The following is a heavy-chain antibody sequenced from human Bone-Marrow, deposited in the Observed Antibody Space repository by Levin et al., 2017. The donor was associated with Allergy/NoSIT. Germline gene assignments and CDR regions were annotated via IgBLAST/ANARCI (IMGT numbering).Heavy chain of an antibody. Sequence: PSETLSLTCAVYGGSFSGYYWSWIRQPPGKGLEWIGEINHSGSTNYNPSLKSRVTISVDTSKNQFSLKLSSVTAADTAVYYCARGRGTVVKSGGMDYWGQGTLVTVSS. CDR2: INHSGST. J-gene: IGHJ4*02. CDR1: GGSFSGYY. CDR3: ARGRGTVVKSGGMDY. V-gene: IGHV4-34*01. D-gene: IGHD4-23*01.